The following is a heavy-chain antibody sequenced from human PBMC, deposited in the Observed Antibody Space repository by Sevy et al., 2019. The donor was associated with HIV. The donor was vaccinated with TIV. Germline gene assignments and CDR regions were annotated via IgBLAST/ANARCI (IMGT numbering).Heavy chain of an antibody. J-gene: IGHJ4*02. Sequence: GGSLRLSCAASGFTFSTYPMHWVRQAPGRALEWVAYIYYDGNNRYYADSVKGRFTISRDNSQNTLYLQMNSLRSEDTAVYYCALDFWTANYMNNYYWGQGALVTVSS. CDR1: GFTFSTYP. CDR3: ALDFWTANYMNNYY. V-gene: IGHV3-30*02. D-gene: IGHD3-3*01. CDR2: IYYDGNNR.